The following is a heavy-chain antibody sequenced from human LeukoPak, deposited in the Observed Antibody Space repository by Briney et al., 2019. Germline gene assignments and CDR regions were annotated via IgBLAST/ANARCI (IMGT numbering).Heavy chain of an antibody. CDR2: IGHDGADK. J-gene: IGHJ4*02. V-gene: IGHV3-30*04. CDR1: GFTFSHYA. CDR3: AKVRQYYYDSSAPDY. Sequence: GGSLRLSCAASGFTFSHYALHWVRQAPGKGLEWVALIGHDGADKYYADSVKGRFTISRDNSKNTLYLQMNSLRAEDTAVYYCAKVRQYYYDSSAPDYWGQGTLVTVSS. D-gene: IGHD3-22*01.